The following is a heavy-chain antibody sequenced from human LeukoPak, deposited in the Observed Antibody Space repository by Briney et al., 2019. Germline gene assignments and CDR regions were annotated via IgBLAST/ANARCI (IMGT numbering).Heavy chain of an antibody. CDR2: LNGGST. D-gene: IGHD2-15*01. CDR3: ATYCSGASCYSGMAV. Sequence: GGSLRLSCVASGITFSTYATTWVRQAPGKGLEWVSTLNGGSTYYADSVKGRFTISRDNSKNTLFLQMNSLRGEDTAVYYCATYCSGASCYSGMAVWGQGTTVTVYS. CDR1: GITFSTYA. V-gene: IGHV3-23*01. J-gene: IGHJ6*02.